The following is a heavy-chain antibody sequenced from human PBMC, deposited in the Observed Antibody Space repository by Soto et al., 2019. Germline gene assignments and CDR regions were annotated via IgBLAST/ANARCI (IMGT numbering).Heavy chain of an antibody. J-gene: IGHJ6*02. D-gene: IGHD3-9*01. CDR2: INPNSGGT. CDR1: GYTFTGYY. V-gene: IGHV1-2*04. CDR3: ARDADEIFHPTGGYYHGMDV. Sequence: QVQLVQSGAEVKKPGASVKVSCKASGYTFTGYYMHWVRQAPGQGLEWMGWINPNSGGTNYAQKFQGWVTMTRDTSISTAYMELSRLRSDDTAVYYCARDADEIFHPTGGYYHGMDVWGQGTTVTVSS.